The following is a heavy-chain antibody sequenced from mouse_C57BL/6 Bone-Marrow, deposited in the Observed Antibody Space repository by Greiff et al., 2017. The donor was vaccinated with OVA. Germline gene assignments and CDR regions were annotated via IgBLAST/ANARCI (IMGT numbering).Heavy chain of an antibody. V-gene: IGHV2-2*01. J-gene: IGHJ4*01. CDR3: ARNAYYYGSSLYAMDY. CDR1: GFSLTSYG. D-gene: IGHD1-1*01. Sequence: VQLVESGPGLVQPSQSLSITCTVSGFSLTSYGVHWVRQSPGKGLEWLGVIWSGGSTDYNAAFISRLSISKDNSKSQVFFKMNSLQADDTAIHYCARNAYYYGSSLYAMDYWGQGTSVTVSS. CDR2: IWSGGST.